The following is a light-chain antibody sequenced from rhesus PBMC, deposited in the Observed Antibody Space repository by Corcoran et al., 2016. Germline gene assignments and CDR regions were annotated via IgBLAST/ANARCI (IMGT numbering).Light chain of an antibody. J-gene: IGKJ4*01. CDR1: QSIGSS. V-gene: IGKV6-55*01. CDR3: QQGSSFPLA. Sequence: EIVLTQSPAFRSVALKERVTITCQASQSIGSSLHWYQQKPDQSPKLPIKYASPSLPGVPSRSSGRGSWTDFTLTISSLELEDAATYYCQQGSSFPLAFGGGTKVELK. CDR2: YAS.